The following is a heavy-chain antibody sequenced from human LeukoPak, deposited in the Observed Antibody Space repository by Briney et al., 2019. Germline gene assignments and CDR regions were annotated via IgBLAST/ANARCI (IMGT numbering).Heavy chain of an antibody. V-gene: IGHV4-39*07. CDR2: IYYSGST. D-gene: IGHD1-7*01. Sequence: SETLSLTCTVSGGSISSSSYYWGWIRQPPGKGLEWIGSIYYSGSTYYNPSLKSRVTISVDTSKNQFSLKLSSVTAADTAVYYCARGLELRPFDYWGQGTLVTVSS. CDR1: GGSISSSSYY. CDR3: ARGLELRPFDY. J-gene: IGHJ4*02.